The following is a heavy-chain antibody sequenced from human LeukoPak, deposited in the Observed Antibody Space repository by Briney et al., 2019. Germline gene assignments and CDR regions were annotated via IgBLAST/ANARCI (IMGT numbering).Heavy chain of an antibody. V-gene: IGHV3-13*01. D-gene: IGHD3-16*01. Sequence: PGGSLRLSCAASGFPFYTYDMHWVRQATGKGLVWASTIGTAGDTYFQASVRGRFTLSRDNAKNSLDLQMNGLRAEDTAVYYCARGIGAYFDYWGQGSLVTVSS. CDR3: ARGIGAYFDY. J-gene: IGHJ4*01. CDR2: IGTAGDT. CDR1: GFPFYTYD.